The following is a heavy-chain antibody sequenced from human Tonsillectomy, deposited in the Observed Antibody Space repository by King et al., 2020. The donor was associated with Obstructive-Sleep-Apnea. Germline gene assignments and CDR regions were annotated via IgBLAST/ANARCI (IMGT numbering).Heavy chain of an antibody. V-gene: IGHV3-30*02. CDR2: IRYDGSNK. Sequence: VQLVESGGGVVHPGGSLRLSCAASGFTFSSYGMHWVRQAPGKGLEWVAFIRYDGSNKYYADSVKGRFTISRDNSKTTLYLQMNSLRAEDTAVYYCAKVWFGELISDYWGQGTLVTVSS. J-gene: IGHJ4*02. CDR3: AKVWFGELISDY. CDR1: GFTFSSYG. D-gene: IGHD3-10*01.